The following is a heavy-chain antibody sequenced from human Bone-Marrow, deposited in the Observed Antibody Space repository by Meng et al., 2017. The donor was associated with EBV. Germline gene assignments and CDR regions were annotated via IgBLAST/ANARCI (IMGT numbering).Heavy chain of an antibody. CDR2: INAGNGNT. Sequence: QVQLVQSGAVVKKPGASVKGSCKASGYTFTSYAMHWVRQAPGQRLEWIGWINAGNGNTKYSQKFQGRVTITRDTSASTAYMELSSLRSEDTAVYYCARVPYGSGREVFDYWGQGTLVTVSS. D-gene: IGHD3-10*01. V-gene: IGHV1-3*01. CDR1: GYTFTSYA. J-gene: IGHJ4*02. CDR3: ARVPYGSGREVFDY.